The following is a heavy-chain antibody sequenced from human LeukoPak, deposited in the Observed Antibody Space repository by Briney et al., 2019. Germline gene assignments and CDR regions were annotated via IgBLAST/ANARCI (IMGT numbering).Heavy chain of an antibody. CDR3: ASEGVVRYLFDY. D-gene: IGHD3-3*01. CDR2: IYNSGIT. Sequence: SETLSLTCTVSGDSISSGSYYWSWIRQPAGKRLEWIGRIYNSGITNYNPSLKSRVTISVDTSKNQFSLKLSSVTAADTAFYYCASEGVVRYLFDYWGQGTLVTVSS. V-gene: IGHV4-61*02. CDR1: GDSISSGSYY. J-gene: IGHJ4*02.